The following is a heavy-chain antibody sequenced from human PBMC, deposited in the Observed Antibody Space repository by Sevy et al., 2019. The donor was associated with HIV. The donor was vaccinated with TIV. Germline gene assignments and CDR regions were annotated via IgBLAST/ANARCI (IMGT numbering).Heavy chain of an antibody. V-gene: IGHV1-24*01. CDR1: GDTLNVLS. Sequence: ASVKVSCKVSGDTLNVLSMHWVRQAPGKGLEWMATFDPEDDETFYAQKFQGRVTLTEDTSTGTTYMGLSSLRSEDTALYFCATTKDYYDSSGYPFDDWGQGTLVTVSS. CDR3: ATTKDYYDSSGYPFDD. D-gene: IGHD3-22*01. J-gene: IGHJ4*02. CDR2: FDPEDDET.